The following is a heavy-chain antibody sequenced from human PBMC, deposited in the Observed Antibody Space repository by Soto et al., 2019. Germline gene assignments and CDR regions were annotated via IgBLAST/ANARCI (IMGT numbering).Heavy chain of an antibody. V-gene: IGHV1-3*01. CDR3: AGARGYYDSSGYPNYYYGMDV. J-gene: IGHJ6*02. CDR1: GYTFTSYA. D-gene: IGHD3-22*01. Sequence: GASVKVSCKASGYTFTSYAMHWVRQAPGQRLEWMGWINAGNGNTKYSQKFQGRVTITRDTSASTAYMELSSLRSEDTAVYYCAGARGYYDSSGYPNYYYGMDVWGQGTTVTVSS. CDR2: INAGNGNT.